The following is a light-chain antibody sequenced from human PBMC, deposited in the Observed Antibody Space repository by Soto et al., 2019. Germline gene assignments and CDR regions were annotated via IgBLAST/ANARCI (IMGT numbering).Light chain of an antibody. CDR2: GAS. CDR1: QSVSGSS. J-gene: IGKJ4*01. Sequence: EIVLTQSPGTLSLSPGERATLSCRASQSVSGSSLAWYQQKPGQAPRLFIYGASSRATGIPDRFSGSGSGTAFPLTFSRLEPEDFAVYFCQQYGSSPLTFGGGTKVEIK. V-gene: IGKV3-20*01. CDR3: QQYGSSPLT.